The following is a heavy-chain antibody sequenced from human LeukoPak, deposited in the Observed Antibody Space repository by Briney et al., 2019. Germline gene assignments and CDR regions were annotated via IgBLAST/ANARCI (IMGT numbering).Heavy chain of an antibody. Sequence: SETLSLTCTVSGGSISSGDYYWSWIRQPPGTGLEWIGEINHSGSTNYNPSLKSRVTISVDTSKNQFSLKLSSVTAADTAVYYCARVRGSYYRATFDPWGQGTLVTVSS. CDR2: INHSGST. D-gene: IGHD1-26*01. CDR3: ARVRGSYYRATFDP. V-gene: IGHV4-39*07. CDR1: GGSISSGDYY. J-gene: IGHJ5*02.